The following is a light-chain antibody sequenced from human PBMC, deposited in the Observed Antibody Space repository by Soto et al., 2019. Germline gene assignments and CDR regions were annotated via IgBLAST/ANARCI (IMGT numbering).Light chain of an antibody. CDR1: QSVSSN. J-gene: IGKJ3*01. Sequence: EIVMTQFPPTLSVSPGERATLSCRASQSVSSNLAWYQQKPGQAPRLLIYGASTRATGIPARFSGSGSGTDFTLTISRLEPEDFGVYYCQQYGSSPFTFGPGTKVDI. V-gene: IGKV3-15*01. CDR3: QQYGSSPFT. CDR2: GAS.